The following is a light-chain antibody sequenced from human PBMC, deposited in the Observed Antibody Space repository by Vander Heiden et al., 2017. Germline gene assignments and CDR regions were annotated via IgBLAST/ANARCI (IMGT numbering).Light chain of an antibody. Sequence: QSALTQPASVSGPPGQSTTISCTGTSSDVGGYKYVSWYQQHPGKAPKVMVYDVSNRPSGVSSRFSGSKAGNTASLTISGLQAEDGADYYGSSNRSSNTRVFGTGTKVTVL. CDR2: DVS. J-gene: IGLJ1*01. CDR1: SSDVGGYKY. CDR3: SSNRSSNTRV. V-gene: IGLV2-14*03.